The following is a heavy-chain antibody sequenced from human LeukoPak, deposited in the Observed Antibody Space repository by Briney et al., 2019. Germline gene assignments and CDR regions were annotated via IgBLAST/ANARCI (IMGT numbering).Heavy chain of an antibody. D-gene: IGHD2-21*01. CDR2: IYYSGST. V-gene: IGHV4-59*01. J-gene: IGHJ3*02. CDR3: ARDLGVMARAFDI. CDR1: GGSISSYY. Sequence: TSETLSLTCTVSGGSISSYYWSWIRQPPGKRLEWIGYIYYSGSTSYNPSLKSRVTISVDTSKNQISLKLSSVTAADTAVYYCARDLGVMARAFDIWGQGTMVTVSS.